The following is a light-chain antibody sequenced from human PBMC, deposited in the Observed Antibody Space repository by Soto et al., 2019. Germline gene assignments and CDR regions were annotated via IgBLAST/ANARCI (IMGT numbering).Light chain of an antibody. CDR3: QQYNSYSWT. CDR2: KAS. J-gene: IGKJ1*01. V-gene: IGKV1-5*03. CDR1: QSISSW. Sequence: EIDLTQAPVTQSLSPLEIASRCCRASQSISSWLAWYQQKPGKAPKLLIYKASSLESGVPSRFSGSGSGTEFTLTISSLQPDDFATYYCQQYNSYSWTFGQGTKVDIK.